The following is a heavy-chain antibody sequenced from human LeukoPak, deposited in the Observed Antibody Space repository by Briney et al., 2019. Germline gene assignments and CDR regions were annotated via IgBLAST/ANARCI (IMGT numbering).Heavy chain of an antibody. D-gene: IGHD4-17*01. CDR1: GFTFSSYA. J-gene: IGHJ4*02. CDR3: ARTSELTTVTGKYYFDY. Sequence: PGGSLRLSCAASGFTFSSYAMHWLRQAPGKGLEYVSAISSNGGSTYYANSVKGRFTSSRDNSKNTLYLQMGSLSAEDMAVYYCARTSELTTVTGKYYFDYWGQGTLVTVPS. V-gene: IGHV3-64*01. CDR2: ISSNGGST.